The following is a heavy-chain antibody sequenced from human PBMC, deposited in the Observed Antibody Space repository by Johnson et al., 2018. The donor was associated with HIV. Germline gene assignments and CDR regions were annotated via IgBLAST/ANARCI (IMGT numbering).Heavy chain of an antibody. J-gene: IGHJ3*02. D-gene: IGHD3-22*01. Sequence: HVQLVESGGGVVQPGGSLRLSCATSGFTFSSYGMHCVRQAPGKGLEWVAFIRYDGFNKYFADSVKGRFTISRDNSKNTLHLQMNSLRAEDTAVYYCAKGTHYSDSSGYWSNDAFDIWGQGTRVTVSS. V-gene: IGHV3-30*02. CDR3: AKGTHYSDSSGYWSNDAFDI. CDR2: IRYDGFNK. CDR1: GFTFSSYG.